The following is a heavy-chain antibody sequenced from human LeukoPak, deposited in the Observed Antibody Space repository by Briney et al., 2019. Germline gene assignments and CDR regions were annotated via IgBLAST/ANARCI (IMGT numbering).Heavy chain of an antibody. CDR2: IYYSGST. V-gene: IGHV4-59*01. D-gene: IGHD2-2*01. CDR3: ARVGAQYCSSTSCYVLDY. J-gene: IGHJ4*02. Sequence: SETLSLTCTVSGGSISSYYWSWIRQPPGKGLEWIGYIYYSGSTNYNPSLKSRVTISVDTSKNQFSLKLSSVTAADTAVYYCARVGAQYCSSTSCYVLDYWGQGTLVTVSS. CDR1: GGSISSYY.